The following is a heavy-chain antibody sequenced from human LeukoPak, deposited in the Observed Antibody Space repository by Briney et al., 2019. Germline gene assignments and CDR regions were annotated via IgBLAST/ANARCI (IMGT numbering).Heavy chain of an antibody. CDR1: GFTFSTYG. V-gene: IGHV3-30*02. Sequence: PGGSLRLSCEAAGFTFSTYGMHWVRQAPGKGLEWVSFLRYDGSHKYYADSVRGRFIISRDNSKNTLYLQMNSLRPEDTAVYYCARVASSGYYFDYWGQGTLVTVSS. J-gene: IGHJ4*02. D-gene: IGHD3-22*01. CDR3: ARVASSGYYFDY. CDR2: LRYDGSHK.